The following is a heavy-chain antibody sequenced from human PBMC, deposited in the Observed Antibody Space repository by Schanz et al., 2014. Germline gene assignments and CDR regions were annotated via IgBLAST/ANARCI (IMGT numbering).Heavy chain of an antibody. CDR3: ARAKRFGDMDV. CDR1: GYDFHIYA. V-gene: IGHV1-18*01. J-gene: IGHJ6*02. Sequence: GPEVKKPGASVTVSCKASGYDFHIYAYSWVRQAPGQGPEWIGWISGYTGDTKYAQKFQHRVNMTTDRTTSTVYMELRSLRFDDTAVYYCARAKRFGDMDVWGQGTTVNVSS. CDR2: ISGYTGDT. D-gene: IGHD3-10*01.